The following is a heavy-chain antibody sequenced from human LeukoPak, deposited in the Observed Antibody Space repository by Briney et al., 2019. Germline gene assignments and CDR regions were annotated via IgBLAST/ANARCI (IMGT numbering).Heavy chain of an antibody. D-gene: IGHD3-22*01. J-gene: IGHJ4*02. CDR1: GYSFTSYW. V-gene: IGHV5-51*01. Sequence: KFGESLKISCKGSGYSFTSYWIGWVRQMPGKGLEWMGIIYPGDSDTRYSPSFQGQVTISADKSISTAYLQWSSLKASDTAMYYCARELGAYYYDSSGYYFDYWGQGTLVTVSS. CDR3: ARELGAYYYDSSGYYFDY. CDR2: IYPGDSDT.